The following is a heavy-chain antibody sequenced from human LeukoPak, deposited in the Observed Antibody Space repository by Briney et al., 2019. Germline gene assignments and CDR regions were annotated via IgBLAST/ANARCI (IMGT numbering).Heavy chain of an antibody. V-gene: IGHV3-9*01. CDR2: ILWNGGET. CDR3: TRDMRPGGADV. J-gene: IGHJ6*02. D-gene: IGHD4-17*01. Sequence: GGSLRLSCSISGFTFIDYAVHWVRQVPGKGLEWVSGILWNGGETGYADSVKGRFTISRDKVKNFLYLQMNSLRVEDTALYFCTRDMRPGGADVWGQGTTVTVSS. CDR1: GFTFIDYA.